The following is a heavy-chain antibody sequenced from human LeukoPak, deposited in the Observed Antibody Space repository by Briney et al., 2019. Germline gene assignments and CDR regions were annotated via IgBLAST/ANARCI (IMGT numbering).Heavy chain of an antibody. V-gene: IGHV1-2*02. D-gene: IGHD3-22*01. CDR3: VRHYYDSSGYSTYFDY. CDR1: GYTFTGYY. J-gene: IGHJ4*02. Sequence: ASVKVSCKASGYTFTGYYMHWVRQAPGQGLEWMGWINPNSGGTNYAQKFQGRVTMTRDTSISTAYMELSRLRSDDTAVYYCVRHYYDSSGYSTYFDYWGQGTLVTVFS. CDR2: INPNSGGT.